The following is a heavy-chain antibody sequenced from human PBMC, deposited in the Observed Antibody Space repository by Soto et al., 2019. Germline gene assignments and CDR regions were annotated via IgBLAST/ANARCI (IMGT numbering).Heavy chain of an antibody. CDR3: AKGGRQWLVTSDFNY. CDR1: GFTFSDYA. Sequence: VQLVESGGGVVQPGRSLRLSFAASGFTFSDYAMHWGRQAPGKGLEWVAVVSHVGRNSHYADSVKGRCTISRDSSKNTVSLEMTSLRAEDTAVYYCAKGGRQWLVTSDFNYWGQGALVTVSS. J-gene: IGHJ4*02. D-gene: IGHD6-19*01. V-gene: IGHV3-30*18. CDR2: VSHVGRNS.